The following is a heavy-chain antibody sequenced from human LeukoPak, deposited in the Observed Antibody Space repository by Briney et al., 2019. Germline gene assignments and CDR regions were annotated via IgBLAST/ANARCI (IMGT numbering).Heavy chain of an antibody. CDR3: AIDHGDYGDYVGWFDP. V-gene: IGHV3-23*01. Sequence: GGSLRLSCAASGFTFSSYAMTWVRQAPGKGLEWVSVISGSGGRTVYADSVKGRFTISRDNSKNMLYLQMKSLRVDDTATYYCAIDHGDYGDYVGWFDPWGQGTLATVSS. CDR1: GFTFSSYA. D-gene: IGHD4-17*01. J-gene: IGHJ5*02. CDR2: ISGSGGRT.